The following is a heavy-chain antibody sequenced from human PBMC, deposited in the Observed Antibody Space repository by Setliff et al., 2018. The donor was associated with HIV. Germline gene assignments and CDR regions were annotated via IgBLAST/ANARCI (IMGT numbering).Heavy chain of an antibody. CDR3: AKGRYGGYDWGTLDI. D-gene: IGHD5-12*01. V-gene: IGHV3-48*03. J-gene: IGHJ3*02. Sequence: GGSLRLSCAASGFTFSIYEMNWVRQAPGKGLEWVSYMTASGSNIYYADSAKGRFTISRDNAKNSLYLQMNSLRAEDTAIYYCAKGRYGGYDWGTLDIWGQGTMVTVSS. CDR2: MTASGSNI. CDR1: GFTFSIYE.